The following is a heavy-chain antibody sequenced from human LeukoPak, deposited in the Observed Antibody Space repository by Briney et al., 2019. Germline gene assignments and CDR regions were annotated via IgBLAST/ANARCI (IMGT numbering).Heavy chain of an antibody. CDR1: GFTLRSYT. CDR3: ARVKMGATVSEYYYYYMDV. J-gene: IGHJ6*03. D-gene: IGHD1-26*01. Sequence: GGSLRPSPAPSGFTLRSYTMHSVPQAPRKRRQSVSAITSYGGYTRYADSVRGRFTISRDNSRNTLFLQMGGLRIGDMAVYYCARVKMGATVSEYYYYYMDVWGEGTTVTVSS. CDR2: ITSYGGYT. V-gene: IGHV3-64*02.